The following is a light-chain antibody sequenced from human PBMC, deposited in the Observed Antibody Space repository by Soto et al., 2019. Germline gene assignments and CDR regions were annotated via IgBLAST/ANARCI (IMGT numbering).Light chain of an antibody. CDR2: KAS. V-gene: IGKV1-5*03. CDR1: QSISSW. CDR3: QQIHSTSSYT. J-gene: IGKJ2*01. Sequence: DIQMTQSPSTLSASVGDRVTITCRASQSISSWLAWYQQKPGKAPKLLIYKASSLESGVPSRFSGSGSGTDFTLTISSLQPEDFATYYCQQIHSTSSYTFGQGTKVDI.